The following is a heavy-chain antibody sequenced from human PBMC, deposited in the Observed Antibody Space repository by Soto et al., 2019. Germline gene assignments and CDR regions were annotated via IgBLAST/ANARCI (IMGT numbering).Heavy chain of an antibody. V-gene: IGHV3-7*01. CDR2: IKQSSSEK. CDR1: GFTFSSYW. D-gene: IGHD3-22*01. J-gene: IGHJ5*02. CDR3: ARDPYLPQNYNDSSGYYPGAWFDP. Sequence: GGSLRLSCAASGFTFSSYWMSWVRQAPGKGLEWVANIKQSSSEKYYADSVKGRFTISRDNAKNSLYLQMNSLRAEDTAVYYCARDPYLPQNYNDSSGYYPGAWFDPWGQGTLVTVSS.